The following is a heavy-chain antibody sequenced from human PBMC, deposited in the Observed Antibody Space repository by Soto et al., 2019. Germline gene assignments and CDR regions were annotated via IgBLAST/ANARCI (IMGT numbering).Heavy chain of an antibody. V-gene: IGHV4-59*01. CDR3: ARGRREVVTAIYHASDI. D-gene: IGHD2-21*02. CDR2: IYYSGST. J-gene: IGHJ3*02. CDR1: GGSISSYY. Sequence: SETLSLTCTVSGGSISSYYWSWIRQPPGKGLEWIGYIYYSGSTNYNPSLKSRVTISVDTSKNQLSLKLSSVTAADTAVYYCARGRREVVTAIYHASDIWGQGTMVTVSS.